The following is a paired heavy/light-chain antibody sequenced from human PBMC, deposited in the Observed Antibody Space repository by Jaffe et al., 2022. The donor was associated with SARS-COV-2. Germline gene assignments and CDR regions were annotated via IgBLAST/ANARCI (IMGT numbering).Heavy chain of an antibody. CDR2: ISYDGSDK. CDR1: GFTFSSYG. J-gene: IGHJ6*02. Sequence: QVQLVESGGGVVQPGRSLRLSCAASGFTFSSYGMHWVRQAPGKGLEWVAVISYDGSDKYYADSVKGRFTISRDNSKNTLYLHMNSLRAEDTAVYYCAKDRNMVRGLTDYGMDVWGQGTTVTVSS. V-gene: IGHV3-30*18. CDR3: AKDRNMVRGLTDYGMDV. D-gene: IGHD3-10*01.
Light chain of an antibody. CDR2: LGS. CDR3: MQARQTSIT. J-gene: IGKJ5*01. CDR1: QSLLHSNGFNY. V-gene: IGKV2-28*01. Sequence: DIVMTQSPLSLPVTPGEPASISCRSSQSLLHSNGFNYLDWYLQKPGQSPQLLIYLGSIRASGVPDRFSGSGSGTDFTLKISRVEAEDVGLYYCMQARQTSITFGQGTRLEIK.